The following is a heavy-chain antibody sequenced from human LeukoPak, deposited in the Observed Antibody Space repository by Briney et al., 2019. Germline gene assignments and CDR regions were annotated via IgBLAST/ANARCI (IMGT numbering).Heavy chain of an antibody. CDR1: GFTFNNYW. D-gene: IGHD6-6*01. V-gene: IGHV3-7*03. J-gene: IGHJ4*02. Sequence: GGSLRLSCAASGFTFNNYWMSWVRQAPGKGLEWVANIKQDGSEKYYVDSVKGRFTISRDNAKNSLYLQMNSLRAEDTAVYYCGRDDIAARPFDYWGQGTLVTVSS. CDR2: IKQDGSEK. CDR3: GRDDIAARPFDY.